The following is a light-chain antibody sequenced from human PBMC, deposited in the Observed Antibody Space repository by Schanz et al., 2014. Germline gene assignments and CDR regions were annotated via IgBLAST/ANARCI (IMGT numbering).Light chain of an antibody. Sequence: QSALTQPASVSGSPGQSITISCTGTSSDVGTYNYVSWYQQHPGKAPKLMIYDVSDRPSGVSNRFSGSKSGNTASLTVSGLQAEDEADYYFSSYAGSNNLRVVFGGGTKLTVL. CDR2: DVS. CDR3: SSYAGSNNLRVV. V-gene: IGLV2-14*01. CDR1: SSDVGTYNY. J-gene: IGLJ2*01.